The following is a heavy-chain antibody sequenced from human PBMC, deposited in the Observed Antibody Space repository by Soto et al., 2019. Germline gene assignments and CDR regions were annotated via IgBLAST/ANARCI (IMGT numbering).Heavy chain of an antibody. D-gene: IGHD3-16*01. V-gene: IGHV4-59*01. CDR2: IYNCGTT. J-gene: IGHJ5*02. CDR1: GGSISSYY. Sequence: SETLSLTCTVSGGSISSYYWSWIRQPPGKGLEWIGYIYNCGTTNYNPSLKSRVTISIDTSKNQFSLKLTSLTATDTAGYYCTRGGESRKWLAPWGQETLVTVSS. CDR3: TRGGESRKWLAP.